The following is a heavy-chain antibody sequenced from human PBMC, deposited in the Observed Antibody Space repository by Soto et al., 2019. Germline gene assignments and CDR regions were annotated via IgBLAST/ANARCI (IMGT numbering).Heavy chain of an antibody. CDR3: ARTYYGSGSYYIPH. CDR2: IYYSGST. D-gene: IGHD3-10*01. Sequence: SDTLSLTCTVSGGSISIGGYYWSWILHHPGKGLEWIGYIYYSGSTYYNPSLKSRVTISVDTSKNQFSLKLSSVTAADTAVYYCARTYYGSGSYYIPHWGQGTLVTVSS. J-gene: IGHJ1*01. CDR1: GGSISIGGYY. V-gene: IGHV4-31*03.